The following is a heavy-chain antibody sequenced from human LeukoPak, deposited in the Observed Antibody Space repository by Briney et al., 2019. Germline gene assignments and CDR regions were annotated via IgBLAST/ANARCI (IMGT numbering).Heavy chain of an antibody. Sequence: PGGSLRLSCAASGFTFDDYAMPWVRQAPGKGLEWVSGISWNSGSIGYADSVKGRFTISRDNAKNSLYLQMNSLRAEDTALYYCAKDRSGGISVENWFDPWGQGTLVTVSS. CDR3: AKDRSGGISVENWFDP. D-gene: IGHD2-15*01. J-gene: IGHJ5*02. V-gene: IGHV3-9*01. CDR2: ISWNSGSI. CDR1: GFTFDDYA.